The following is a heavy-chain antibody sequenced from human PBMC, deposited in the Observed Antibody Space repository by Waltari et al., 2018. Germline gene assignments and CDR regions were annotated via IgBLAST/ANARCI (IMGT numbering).Heavy chain of an antibody. Sequence: QVQLQQWGAGLLKPSETLSLTCAVYGGSFRGYYWSWIRQPPGKGLEWIGEINHSGSTNYNPSLKSRVTISVDTSKNQFSLKLSSVTAADTAVYYCARGIAAFPFDYWGQGTLVTVSS. CDR1: GGSFRGYY. J-gene: IGHJ4*02. CDR3: ARGIAAFPFDY. CDR2: INHSGST. D-gene: IGHD6-13*01. V-gene: IGHV4-34*01.